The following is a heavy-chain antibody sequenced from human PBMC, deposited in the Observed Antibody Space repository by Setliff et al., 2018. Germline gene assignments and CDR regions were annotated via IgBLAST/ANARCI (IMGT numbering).Heavy chain of an antibody. CDR1: GGTFSSYA. CDR3: ARDPPTYYYDSSGYGDAFDI. D-gene: IGHD3-22*01. Sequence: SVKVSCKASGGTFSSYAISWVRQAPGQGLEWMGGIIPILGIANYAQKFQGRVTITADKSTSTAYMELSSLRSEDTAVYYCARDPPTYYYDSSGYGDAFDIWGQGTMVTVSS. CDR2: IIPILGIA. V-gene: IGHV1-69*10. J-gene: IGHJ3*02.